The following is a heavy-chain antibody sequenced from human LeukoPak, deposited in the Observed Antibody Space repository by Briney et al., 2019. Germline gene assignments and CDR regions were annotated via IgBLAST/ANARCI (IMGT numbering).Heavy chain of an antibody. J-gene: IGHJ4*02. D-gene: IGHD1-1*01. CDR2: IWFDGSYK. CDR3: ARGTDSYYFDY. CDR1: GFTFSTFG. Sequence: PGGSLRLSCAASGFTFSTFGMHWVRQAPGEGQEWVAFIWFDGSYKYYADSVKGRFTISRDNSQNTLYLQMNSLRAGDTAVYYCARGTDSYYFDYWGQGTLVTVSS. V-gene: IGHV3-33*08.